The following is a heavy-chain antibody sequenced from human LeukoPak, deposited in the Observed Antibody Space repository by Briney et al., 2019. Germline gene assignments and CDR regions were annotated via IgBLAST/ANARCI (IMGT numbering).Heavy chain of an antibody. Sequence: GESLKISCKGSGYSFTIYWIGWVRQMPGIGLEWMGIIYPGDSDTRYSPSFQGQVTISADKSISTAYLQWSSLKASDTAMYYCARTPNKGGYNSTPFDYWGQGTLVTVSS. J-gene: IGHJ4*02. CDR1: GYSFTIYW. D-gene: IGHD5-24*01. V-gene: IGHV5-51*01. CDR2: IYPGDSDT. CDR3: ARTPNKGGYNSTPFDY.